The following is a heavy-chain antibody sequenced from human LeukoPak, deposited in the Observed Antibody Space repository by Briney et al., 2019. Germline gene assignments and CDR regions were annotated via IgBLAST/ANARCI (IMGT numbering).Heavy chain of an antibody. D-gene: IGHD3-22*01. Sequence: PSETLSLTCAVYGGSFSGYYWSWIRQPPEKGLKWIGEINHSGSTNYNPSLKSRVTISVDTSKNQFSLKLSSVTAADTAVYYCARGLTFDSSGYYSSGAFDIWGQGTMVTVSS. J-gene: IGHJ3*02. CDR3: ARGLTFDSSGYYSSGAFDI. V-gene: IGHV4-34*01. CDR1: GGSFSGYY. CDR2: INHSGST.